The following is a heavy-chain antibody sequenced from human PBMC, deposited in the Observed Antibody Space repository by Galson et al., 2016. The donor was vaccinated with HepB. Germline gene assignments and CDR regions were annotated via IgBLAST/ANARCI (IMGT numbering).Heavy chain of an antibody. CDR3: ARLFASGGKYDAFDI. D-gene: IGHD3-10*01. CDR2: LSYSGSA. J-gene: IGHJ3*02. Sequence: SETLSLTCTVSGGSVTASPYYHAWIRQPPGKGLEWIGTLSYSGSAYYNPSLKSHFTISMGASRNQFSLQLTSVTAADTAVYYCARLFASGGKYDAFDIWGQGTVVTVSS. CDR1: GGSVTASPYY. V-gene: IGHV4-39*01.